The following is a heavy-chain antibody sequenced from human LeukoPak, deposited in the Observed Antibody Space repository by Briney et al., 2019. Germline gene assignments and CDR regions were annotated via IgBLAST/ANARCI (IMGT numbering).Heavy chain of an antibody. CDR2: ISYDGGNK. V-gene: IGHV3-30-3*01. CDR3: ARETGSAVGSTDFDY. J-gene: IGHJ4*02. CDR1: GFTFSSYA. Sequence: GGSLRLSCAASGFTFSSYAMHWVRQAPGKGLEWVAVISYDGGNKYYADSVKGRFTISRDNSKNTLYLQMNSLRAEDTAVYYCARETGSAVGSTDFDYRGQGTLVPVSS. D-gene: IGHD4-17*01.